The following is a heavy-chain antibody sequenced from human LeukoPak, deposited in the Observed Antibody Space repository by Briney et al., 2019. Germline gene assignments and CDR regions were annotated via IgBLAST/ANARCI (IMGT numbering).Heavy chain of an antibody. CDR1: GFTFSSFA. V-gene: IGHV3-23*01. Sequence: GGSLRLSCAASGFTFSSFAITWVRQAPGKGLEWVSTVSGSAGRTDYADSVKGRFTISRDNLKNTLYLQMNGLRAEDTAVYYCAKNRGHCVDGVCHNYYYMDVWGRGTTVTVSS. J-gene: IGHJ6*03. D-gene: IGHD2-8*02. CDR2: VSGSAGRT. CDR3: AKNRGHCVDGVCHNYYYMDV.